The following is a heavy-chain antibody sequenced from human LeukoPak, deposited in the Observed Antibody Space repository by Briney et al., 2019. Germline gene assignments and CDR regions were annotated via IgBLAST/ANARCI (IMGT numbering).Heavy chain of an antibody. Sequence: GESLKISCQGSGYNFTTYWIGWVRQMPGKGLEWMGIIYPGDSDTRYSPSFQGQVTISADKSISTAYLQWNSLNASDTAMYYCARSLDGYCSSTTCYPNWFDPWGQGTLVTVSS. J-gene: IGHJ5*02. CDR2: IYPGDSDT. V-gene: IGHV5-51*01. D-gene: IGHD2-2*01. CDR3: ARSLDGYCSSTTCYPNWFDP. CDR1: GYNFTTYW.